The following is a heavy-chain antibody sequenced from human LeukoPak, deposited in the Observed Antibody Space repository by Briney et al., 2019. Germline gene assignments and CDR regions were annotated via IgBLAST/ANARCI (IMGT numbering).Heavy chain of an antibody. CDR3: ARDLLWFGERGAFDI. D-gene: IGHD3-10*01. CDR2: IYYSGST. J-gene: IGHJ3*02. CDR1: GGSISSYY. Sequence: SETLSLTCTASGGSISSYYWSWIRQPPGEGLEWIGYIYYSGSTNYNPSLKSRVTISVDTSKNQFSLKLSSVTAADTAVYYCARDLLWFGERGAFDIWGQGTMVTVSS. V-gene: IGHV4-59*01.